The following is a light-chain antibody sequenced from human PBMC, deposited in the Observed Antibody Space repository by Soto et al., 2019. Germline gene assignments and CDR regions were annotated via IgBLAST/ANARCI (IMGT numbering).Light chain of an antibody. CDR1: SSNIGAGYD. CDR3: QSYDSSLSAWV. CDR2: GDN. V-gene: IGLV1-40*01. Sequence: QSVLTQPPSVSGAPGQRVTISCTGSSSNIGAGYDVHWYQQLPGTAPKLLIYGDNNRPSGVPDRFSGSKSGTSASLAITGLQAEYEADYYCQSYDSSLSAWVFGGGTKVTVL. J-gene: IGLJ3*02.